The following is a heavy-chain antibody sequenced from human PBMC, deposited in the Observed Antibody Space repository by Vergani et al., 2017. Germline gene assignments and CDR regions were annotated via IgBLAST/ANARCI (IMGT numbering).Heavy chain of an antibody. CDR2: ISSSSSTI. J-gene: IGHJ4*02. D-gene: IGHD2-21*01. V-gene: IGHV3-48*01. CDR1: GFTFSSYS. Sequence: EVQLVESGGGLVQPGGSLRLSCAASGFTFSSYSMNWVRQAPGKGLEWVSYISSSSSTIYDADTVKGRFTNSRDNAKNSLYLQMNSLRAEDTAVYYCARGGEHIVGVPGSYFDCWGQGTLVTVSS. CDR3: ARGGEHIVGVPGSYFDC.